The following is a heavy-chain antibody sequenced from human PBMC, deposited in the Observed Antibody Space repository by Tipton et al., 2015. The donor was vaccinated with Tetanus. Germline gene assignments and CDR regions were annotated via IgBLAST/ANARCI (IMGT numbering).Heavy chain of an antibody. CDR2: IFYSGST. D-gene: IGHD6-13*01. CDR1: GGSISSIS. J-gene: IGHJ4*02. Sequence: TLSLTCTVSGGSISSISWIRQPPGKGLEWIGNIFYSGSTSYNPSLKSRVTLSVDTSRNQFSRKLTSVTAADTAIYYCAKHGDTSRNYYFDYWGQGALVTVSS. V-gene: IGHV4-39*01. CDR3: AKHGDTSRNYYFDY.